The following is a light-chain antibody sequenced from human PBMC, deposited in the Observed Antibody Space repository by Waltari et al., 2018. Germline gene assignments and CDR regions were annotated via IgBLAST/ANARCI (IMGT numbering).Light chain of an antibody. V-gene: IGLV1-44*01. J-gene: IGLJ3*02. CDR2: RND. Sequence: QSVLTQSPSASGTPGQRVTISCSGSSSNIGDNVVNWSQQPPGKPPKLLIYRNDQRPSGVPDRFSASKSGTSASLAISGLQSEDEADYYCATWDDRMNGHWVFGGGTKVTVL. CDR3: ATWDDRMNGHWV. CDR1: SSNIGDNV.